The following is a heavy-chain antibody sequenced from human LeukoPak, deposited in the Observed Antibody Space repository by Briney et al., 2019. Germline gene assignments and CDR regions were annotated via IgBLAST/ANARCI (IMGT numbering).Heavy chain of an antibody. V-gene: IGHV1-58*01. CDR3: AAAYDILTGYPRYYFDY. D-gene: IGHD3-9*01. CDR1: GFTFTRSA. J-gene: IGHJ4*02. Sequence: GASVKVSCKASGFTFTRSALQWVRQARGQRLEWIGWIVVGSGNTNYAQKFQERVTITREMSTSTAYMELSSLRSEDTAVYYCAAAYDILTGYPRYYFDYWGQGTLVTVSS. CDR2: IVVGSGNT.